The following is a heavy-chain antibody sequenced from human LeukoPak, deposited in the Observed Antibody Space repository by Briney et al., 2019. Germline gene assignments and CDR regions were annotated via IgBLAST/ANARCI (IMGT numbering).Heavy chain of an antibody. D-gene: IGHD2-15*01. CDR2: IIPIFGTA. J-gene: IGHJ3*02. V-gene: IGHV1-69*05. CDR3: ARRTRELGYCSGGSCYHDAFDM. Sequence: VASVKVSCKASGGTFSSYAISWVRQAPGQGLEWMGRIIPIFGTANYAQKFQGRVTITTDESTSTAYMELSSLRSEDTAVYYCARRTRELGYCSGGSCYHDAFDMWGPGTMVTVSS. CDR1: GGTFSSYA.